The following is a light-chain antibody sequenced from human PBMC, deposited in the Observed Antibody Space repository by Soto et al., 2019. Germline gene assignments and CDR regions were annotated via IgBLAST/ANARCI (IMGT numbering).Light chain of an antibody. CDR2: GAS. V-gene: IGKV1-5*01. CDR1: QGISKW. J-gene: IGKJ1*01. Sequence: DIQMTQSPSTLSASVGDRVTITCRASQGISKWLAWYQQKPGKAPKRLIYGASSLENGVPSRFSGSGSGTEFTLTNSILQPDDFATYFCQQYNSYDMWSFGQGTKVDLK. CDR3: QQYNSYDMWS.